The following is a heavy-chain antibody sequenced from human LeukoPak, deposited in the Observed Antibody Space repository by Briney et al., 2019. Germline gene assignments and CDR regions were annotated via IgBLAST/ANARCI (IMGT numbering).Heavy chain of an antibody. J-gene: IGHJ4*02. CDR2: FSSSSSYI. V-gene: IGHV3-21*01. D-gene: IGHD6-19*01. CDR3: ARDQERNAVAGTLGY. CDR1: GFTFSSYS. Sequence: GGSLRLSCAASGFTFSSYSMNWVGQAPGKGLEWVSSFSSSSSYIYYADSVKGRFTISRDNAKNSLYLQMNSLRAEDTAVYYCARDQERNAVAGTLGYWGQGTLVTVSS.